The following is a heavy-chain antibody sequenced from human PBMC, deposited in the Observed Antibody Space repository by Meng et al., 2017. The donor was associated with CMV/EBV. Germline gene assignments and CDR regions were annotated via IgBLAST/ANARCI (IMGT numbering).Heavy chain of an antibody. CDR3: TRDSLYYYDSSGYYYEFYYYGMDV. D-gene: IGHD3-22*01. Sequence: GESLKISCTASGFTFSSYSMNWVRQAPGKGLEWVGFIRSKAYGGTTEYAASVKGRFTISRDDSKSIAYLQMNSLKTEDTAVYYCTRDSLYYYDSSGYYYEFYYYGMDVWGQGTTVTVSS. J-gene: IGHJ6*02. V-gene: IGHV3-49*04. CDR2: IRSKAYGGTT. CDR1: GFTFSSYS.